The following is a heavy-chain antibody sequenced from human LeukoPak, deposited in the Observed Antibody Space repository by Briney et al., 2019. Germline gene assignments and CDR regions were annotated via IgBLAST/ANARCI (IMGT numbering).Heavy chain of an antibody. V-gene: IGHV4-59*12. Sequence: SETLSLTCTVSGGSISHWSWIRQSPGKGLEWIGYIYYSGTTNYNPSLKSRVTISVDTSKNQFSLKLSSVTAADTAVYYCAREVVVAAFDPWGQGTLVTVSS. CDR2: IYYSGTT. CDR1: GGSISH. D-gene: IGHD2-15*01. J-gene: IGHJ5*02. CDR3: AREVVVAAFDP.